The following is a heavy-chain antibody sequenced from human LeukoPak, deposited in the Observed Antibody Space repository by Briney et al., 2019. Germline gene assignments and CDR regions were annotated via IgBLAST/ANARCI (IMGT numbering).Heavy chain of an antibody. D-gene: IGHD5-18*01. CDR2: ISYDGSNK. Sequence: PGGSLRFSCAASGFTFSSYGMHWVRQAPGKGLEWVAVISYDGSNKYYADSVKGRFTISRDNSKNTLYLQMNSLRAEDTAVYYCAKVLDTAMAYWGQGTLVTVSS. CDR1: GFTFSSYG. V-gene: IGHV3-30*18. J-gene: IGHJ4*02. CDR3: AKVLDTAMAY.